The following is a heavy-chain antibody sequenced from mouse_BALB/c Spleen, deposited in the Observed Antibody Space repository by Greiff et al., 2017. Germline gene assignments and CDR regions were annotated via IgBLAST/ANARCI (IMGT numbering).Heavy chain of an antibody. Sequence: QVQLQQSGAELVRPGTSVKVSCKASGYAFTNYLIEWVKQRPGQGLEWIGVINPGSGGTNYNEKFKGKATLTADKSSSTAYMQLSSLTSDDSAVYFCAREGTTVVAPYAMDYWGQGTSVTVSS. CDR2: INPGSGGT. CDR3: AREGTTVVAPYAMDY. CDR1: GYAFTNYL. J-gene: IGHJ4*01. D-gene: IGHD1-1*01. V-gene: IGHV1-54*01.